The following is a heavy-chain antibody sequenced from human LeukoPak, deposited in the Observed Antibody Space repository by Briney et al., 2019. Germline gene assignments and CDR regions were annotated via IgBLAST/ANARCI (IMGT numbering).Heavy chain of an antibody. V-gene: IGHV1-18*01. CDR2: ISAYNGNT. D-gene: IGHD6-19*01. J-gene: IGHJ4*02. CDR3: ARAEYSSGWYESDY. Sequence: ASVKVSCKASGYTFTSHGISWVRQAPGQGLEWMGWISAYNGNTNYAQKLQGRVTMTTDTSTSTAYMELRSLRSDDTAVYYCARAEYSSGWYESDYWGQGTLVTVSS. CDR1: GYTFTSHG.